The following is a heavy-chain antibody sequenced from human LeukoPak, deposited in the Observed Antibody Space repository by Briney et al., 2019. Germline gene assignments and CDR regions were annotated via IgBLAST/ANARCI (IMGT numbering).Heavy chain of an antibody. V-gene: IGHV4-34*01. CDR3: ARDHKRYSGYDY. Sequence: PSETLSLTCAVYGGSFSGYYWSWIRQPPGKGLEWIGEINHSGSTNYNPSLKSRVTISVDTSKNQFSLKLSSVTAADTAVYYCARDHKRYSGYDYWGQGTLVTVSS. J-gene: IGHJ4*02. CDR1: GGSFSGYY. D-gene: IGHD5-12*01. CDR2: INHSGST.